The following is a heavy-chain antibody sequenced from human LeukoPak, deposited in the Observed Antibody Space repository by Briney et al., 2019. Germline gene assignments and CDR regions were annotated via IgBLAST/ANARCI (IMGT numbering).Heavy chain of an antibody. CDR3: ARDSPAPPYPKKEYPIGDY. CDR1: GFTLSCYR. V-gene: IGHV3-48*02. D-gene: IGHD2-2*01. J-gene: IGHJ4*02. Sequence: GGSLSLSCAASGFTLSCYRMNWVRQAPGKGLEWVANISSSRTSIYYADSVKGRFTIPRHDHKNSLYLQVNSLRDDDPAVYYCARDSPAPPYPKKEYPIGDYWGQGTLVAVSS. CDR2: ISSSRTSI.